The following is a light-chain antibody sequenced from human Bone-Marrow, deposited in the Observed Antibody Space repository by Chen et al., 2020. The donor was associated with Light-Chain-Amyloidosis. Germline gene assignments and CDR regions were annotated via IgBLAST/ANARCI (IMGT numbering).Light chain of an antibody. Sequence: QSVLTQPPSVAAAPGQKVTISCSGSNSNIGRNYVSWYQQLPGAAPELLIYDNNKRPPEILDQLSGSKAGTSATLGISGLQTGDEADYYCGTWDSSLSAVVFGGGTKLTVL. J-gene: IGLJ3*02. CDR1: NSNIGRNY. V-gene: IGLV1-51*01. CDR2: DNN. CDR3: GTWDSSLSAVV.